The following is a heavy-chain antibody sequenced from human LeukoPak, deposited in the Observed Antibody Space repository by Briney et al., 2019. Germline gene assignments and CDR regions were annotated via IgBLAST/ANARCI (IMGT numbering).Heavy chain of an antibody. V-gene: IGHV4-59*01. CDR3: ARGGTYYYDSSGYYPDY. Sequence: SETLSLTCTVSGGSISSYYWSWIRQPPGKGLEWIGYIYYSGSTNYTPSLKSRVTISVDTSKNQFSLKLSSVTAADTAVYYCARGGTYYYDSSGYYPDYWGQGTLVTVSS. CDR2: IYYSGST. J-gene: IGHJ4*02. CDR1: GGSISSYY. D-gene: IGHD3-22*01.